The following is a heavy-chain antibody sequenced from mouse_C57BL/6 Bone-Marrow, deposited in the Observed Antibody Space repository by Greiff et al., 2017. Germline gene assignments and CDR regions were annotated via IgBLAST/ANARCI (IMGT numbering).Heavy chain of an antibody. CDR1: GYTFTSYW. CDR3: AREAGKEYFDV. V-gene: IGHV1-59*01. J-gene: IGHJ1*03. D-gene: IGHD4-1*01. Sequence: QVQLQQPGAELVRPGTSVKLSCKASGYTFTSYWMHWVKQRPGQGLEWIGVIDPSDSYTNYNQKFKGKATLTVDTSSSTAYMQLSSLTSEDSAVYYFAREAGKEYFDVWGTGTTVTVSS. CDR2: IDPSDSYT.